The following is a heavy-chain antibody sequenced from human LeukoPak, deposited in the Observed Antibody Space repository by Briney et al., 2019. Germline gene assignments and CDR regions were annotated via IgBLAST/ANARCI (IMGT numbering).Heavy chain of an antibody. CDR2: ISGSGGST. CDR1: GFTFSSNY. V-gene: IGHV3-23*01. Sequence: GGSLRLSCAASGFTFSSNYMSWVRQAPGKGLEWVSAISGSGGSTYYADSVKGRFTISRDNSKNTLYLQMNSLRAEDTAVYYCAKSKVRSLGAFDIWGQGTMVTVSS. D-gene: IGHD3-22*01. CDR3: AKSKVRSLGAFDI. J-gene: IGHJ3*02.